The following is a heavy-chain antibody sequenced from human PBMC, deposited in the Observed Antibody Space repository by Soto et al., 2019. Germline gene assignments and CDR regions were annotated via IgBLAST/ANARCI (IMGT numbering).Heavy chain of an antibody. J-gene: IGHJ6*02. V-gene: IGHV1-58*01. CDR3: AATIIAAVGTGYYYGMDV. CDR2: IVVGSGDT. D-gene: IGHD6-13*01. Sequence: SVKVSRKGAGFTFTSSAGRWRRLARGQRLEWIGWIVVGSGDTNSAQKFQERVTITRDMSTSTAYIDLSSLRSEDTAVYYCAATIIAAVGTGYYYGMDVWGQGTTVTVSS. CDR1: GFTFTSSA.